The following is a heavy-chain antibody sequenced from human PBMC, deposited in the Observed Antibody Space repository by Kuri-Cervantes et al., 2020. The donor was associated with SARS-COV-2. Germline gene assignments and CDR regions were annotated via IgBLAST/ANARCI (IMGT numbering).Heavy chain of an antibody. Sequence: GESLKISCAASGFDFSLYNMNWVRQAPGKGLEWVSRISRDSNYIDYADSVKGRFIISRDNAKNSLDLQMNSLGPEDTAVYYCASYSERAMDVWGKGTTVTVSS. CDR2: ISRDSNYI. D-gene: IGHD6-13*01. J-gene: IGHJ6*04. V-gene: IGHV3-21*03. CDR3: ASYSERAMDV. CDR1: GFDFSLYN.